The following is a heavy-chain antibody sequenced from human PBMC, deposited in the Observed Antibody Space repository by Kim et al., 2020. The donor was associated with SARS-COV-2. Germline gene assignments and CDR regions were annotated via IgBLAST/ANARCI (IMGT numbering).Heavy chain of an antibody. CDR1: GYSFTGYY. CDR2: IRPDNGDT. D-gene: IGHD6-19*01. V-gene: IGHV1-2*06. CDR3: AKEGGGSGQWQVFFDY. Sequence: ASVKVSCQASGYSFTGYYIHWVRQAPGQGLEWMGRIRPDNGDTYYAQNFQGRVTWSRDTSITTAYMELRSLTSDDTAIYYCAKEGGGSGQWQVFFDYWGQGSLVTVSS. J-gene: IGHJ4*02.